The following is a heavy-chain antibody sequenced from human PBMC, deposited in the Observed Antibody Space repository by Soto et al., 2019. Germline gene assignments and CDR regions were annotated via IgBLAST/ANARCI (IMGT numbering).Heavy chain of an antibody. Sequence: EMQLLESGGGLVQPGGSLRLSCAASGFTFSSYAMSWVRQAPGKGLEWVSAISGSGGSTYYADSVKGRFTISRDNSKNTLYLQMNSLRAEDTAVYYCAKMWIQLWSPGDGWGQGTLVTVSS. CDR1: GFTFSSYA. D-gene: IGHD5-18*01. V-gene: IGHV3-23*01. J-gene: IGHJ4*02. CDR2: ISGSGGST. CDR3: AKMWIQLWSPGDG.